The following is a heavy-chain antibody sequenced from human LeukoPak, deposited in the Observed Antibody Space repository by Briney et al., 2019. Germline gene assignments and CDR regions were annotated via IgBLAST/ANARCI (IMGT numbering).Heavy chain of an antibody. CDR3: ARDHVGHYFFDY. D-gene: IGHD1-26*01. J-gene: IGHJ4*02. Sequence: SVKVSCKASGGTFSSYAISWVRQAPGQGLEWMGGIIPIFGTANYAQKFQGRVTITADESTSTAYMELSSLRSEDTAVYYCARDHVGHYFFDYWGQGTLVTVSS. CDR1: GGTFSSYA. V-gene: IGHV1-69*01. CDR2: IIPIFGTA.